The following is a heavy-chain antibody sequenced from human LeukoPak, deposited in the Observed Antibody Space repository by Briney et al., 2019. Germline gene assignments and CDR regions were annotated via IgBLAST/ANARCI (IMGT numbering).Heavy chain of an antibody. CDR3: AKGIYSSGWSYFDY. Sequence: GGSLRLSCAASGFTFSNSAMSWVRQAPGKGLEWVSTLSGSGITTYYADYVQGRFTISRDNSKNTLYLQMNSLRAEDTAVYYCAKGIYSSGWSYFDYWGHGTLVTVSS. CDR2: LSGSGITT. CDR1: GFTFSNSA. D-gene: IGHD6-19*01. V-gene: IGHV3-23*01. J-gene: IGHJ4*01.